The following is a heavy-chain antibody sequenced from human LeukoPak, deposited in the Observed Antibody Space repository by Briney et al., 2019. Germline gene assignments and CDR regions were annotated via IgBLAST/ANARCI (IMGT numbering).Heavy chain of an antibody. CDR3: ARDNVGERWLQLSHLAFDI. CDR2: ISNSSSYT. J-gene: IGHJ3*02. D-gene: IGHD5-24*01. V-gene: IGHV3-11*06. Sequence: PGGSLRLSCAASGFTFSDYYMSWIRQAPGKGLEWVSYISNSSSYTNYADSVKGRFTISRDNAKNSLYLQMNSLRAEDTAVYYCARDNVGERWLQLSHLAFDIWGQGTMVTVSS. CDR1: GFTFSDYY.